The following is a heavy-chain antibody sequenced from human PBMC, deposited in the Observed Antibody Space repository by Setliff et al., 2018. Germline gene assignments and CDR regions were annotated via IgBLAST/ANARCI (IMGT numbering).Heavy chain of an antibody. CDR1: GYSISSGHY. J-gene: IGHJ4*02. V-gene: IGHV4-38-2*02. CDR2: IYYSGST. D-gene: IGHD6-13*01. CDR3: ARSASDWAAAGEFDY. Sequence: LSLTCTVSGYSISSGHYWGWIRQPPGKGLEWIGSIYYSGSTYYNPSLKSRVTISVDTSKNQFSLKLSSVTAADTAVYYCARSASDWAAAGEFDYWGQGTLVTVSS.